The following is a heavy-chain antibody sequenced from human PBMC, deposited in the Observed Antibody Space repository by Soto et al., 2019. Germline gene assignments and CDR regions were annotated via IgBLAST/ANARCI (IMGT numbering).Heavy chain of an antibody. CDR3: ARSLGGMTVWQQLASGYNWFDP. D-gene: IGHD6-13*01. Sequence: ASVKVSCKASGYTFTSYYMHWVRQAPGQGLEWMGIINPSGGSTSYAQKFQGRVTMTRDTSTSTVYMELSSLRSEDTAVYYCARSLGGMTVWQQLASGYNWFDPWGQGTLVTVSS. CDR2: INPSGGST. CDR1: GYTFTSYY. V-gene: IGHV1-46*01. J-gene: IGHJ5*02.